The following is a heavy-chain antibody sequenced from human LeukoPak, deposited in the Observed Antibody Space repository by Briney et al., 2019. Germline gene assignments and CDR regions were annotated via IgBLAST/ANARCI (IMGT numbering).Heavy chain of an antibody. Sequence: GGSLRLSCAASGFTFSDYYMSWIRQAPGKGLEWVSYISSSGSTIYYADSVKGRFTISRDNAKNSLYLQMNSLRAEDTAVYYCARCPNGVGWSRSSTPSAGVFGPHYYYYMDVWGKGTTVTVSS. CDR3: ARCPNGVGWSRSSTPSAGVFGPHYYYYMDV. V-gene: IGHV3-11*04. CDR1: GFTFSDYY. CDR2: ISSSGSTI. J-gene: IGHJ6*03. D-gene: IGHD2-15*01.